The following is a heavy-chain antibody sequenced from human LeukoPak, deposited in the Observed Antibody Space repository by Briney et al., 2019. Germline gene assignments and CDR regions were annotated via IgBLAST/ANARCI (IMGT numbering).Heavy chain of an antibody. Sequence: PGGSLRLSCAASGFTFSTYSMIWVCQAPGRGLEWVSYISTGSSTIHYADSVQGRFTISRDNAKNSLYLQMNSLRDEDTAVYYCARANWNDFDYWGQGTLVTVSS. CDR3: ARANWNDFDY. J-gene: IGHJ4*02. D-gene: IGHD1-1*01. V-gene: IGHV3-48*02. CDR2: ISTGSSTI. CDR1: GFTFSTYS.